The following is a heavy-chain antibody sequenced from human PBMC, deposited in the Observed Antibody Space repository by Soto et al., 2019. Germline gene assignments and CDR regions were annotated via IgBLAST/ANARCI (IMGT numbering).Heavy chain of an antibody. CDR1: GFIFSTYG. CDR2: IWYDGSNK. CDR3: ARAVGPFDY. J-gene: IGHJ4*02. V-gene: IGHV3-33*01. Sequence: QVQLVESGGGVVQPGRSLRLSCAASGFIFSTYGMHWVRQAPGKGLEWVAVIWYDGSNKYYADSVKGRFIISRDNSESMLYLQMHSLRAEDTAVYYCARAVGPFDYWGQGTLVTVSS. D-gene: IGHD3-3*01.